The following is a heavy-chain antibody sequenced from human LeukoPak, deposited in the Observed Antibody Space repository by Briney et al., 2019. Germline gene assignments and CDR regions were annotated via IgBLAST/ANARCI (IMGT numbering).Heavy chain of an antibody. J-gene: IGHJ4*02. V-gene: IGHV4-59*01. Sequence: PSETLSLTCTVSGGSISSYYWTWIRQPPGKGLEWIGYIYYSGSTNYNPSLKSRVTVSVDTSKNQFSLKLTSVTAADTAVYYCARGVNSGYFDYCGQGTLVTVSS. D-gene: IGHD1-26*01. CDR2: IYYSGST. CDR1: GGSISSYY. CDR3: ARGVNSGYFDY.